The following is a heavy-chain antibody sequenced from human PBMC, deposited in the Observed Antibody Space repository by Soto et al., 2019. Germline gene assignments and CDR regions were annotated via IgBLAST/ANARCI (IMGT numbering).Heavy chain of an antibody. CDR1: GGSISSYY. D-gene: IGHD5-12*01. J-gene: IGHJ4*02. Sequence: NPSETLSLTCTVSGGSISSYYWSWIRQPPGKGLEWIGYIYYSGSTNYNPSLKSRVTISVDTSKNQFSLKLSSVTAADTAVYYCARESTREMATIGFDYWGQGTLVTVSS. CDR3: ARESTREMATIGFDY. V-gene: IGHV4-59*01. CDR2: IYYSGST.